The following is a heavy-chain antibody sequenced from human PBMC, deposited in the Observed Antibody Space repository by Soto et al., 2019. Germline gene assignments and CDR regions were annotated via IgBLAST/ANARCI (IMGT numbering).Heavy chain of an antibody. CDR2: IIPILGIA. J-gene: IGHJ5*02. CDR3: TQELRHDSSGLP. Sequence: SVKVSCKASGGTCSSYTISWVRQAPGQGLEWMGRIIPILGIANYAQKFQGRVTITADKSTSTAYMELSSLRSEDTAVYYCTQELRHDSSGLPWGQGKLVNVS. D-gene: IGHD3-22*01. CDR1: GGTCSSYT. V-gene: IGHV1-69*02.